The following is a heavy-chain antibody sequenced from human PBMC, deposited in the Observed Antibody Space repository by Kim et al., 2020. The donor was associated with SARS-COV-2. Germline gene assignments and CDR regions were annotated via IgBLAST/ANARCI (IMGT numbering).Heavy chain of an antibody. Sequence: ASVKVSCKASGYTFTSYGISWVRQAPGQGLEWMGWISAYNGNTNYAQKLLGRVTMTTDTSTSTAYMELRSLRSDDTAVYYCARDRHDNYDSSENSYLLQHWGQGTLVTVSS. V-gene: IGHV1-18*01. CDR1: GYTFTSYG. J-gene: IGHJ1*01. CDR3: ARDRHDNYDSSENSYLLQH. CDR2: ISAYNGNT. D-gene: IGHD3-22*01.